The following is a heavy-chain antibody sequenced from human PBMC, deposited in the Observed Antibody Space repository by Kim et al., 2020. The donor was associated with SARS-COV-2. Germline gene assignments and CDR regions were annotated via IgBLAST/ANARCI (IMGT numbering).Heavy chain of an antibody. CDR3: ASYSKRDFWSGHPGY. D-gene: IGHD3-3*01. V-gene: IGHV4-39*01. CDR1: GGSISSSSYY. J-gene: IGHJ4*02. CDR2: IYYSGST. Sequence: SETLSLTCTVSGGSISSSSYYWGWIRQPPGKGLEWIGSIYYSGSTYYNPSLKSRVTISVDTSKNQFSLKLSSVTAADTAVYYCASYSKRDFWSGHPGYWGQGTLVTVSS.